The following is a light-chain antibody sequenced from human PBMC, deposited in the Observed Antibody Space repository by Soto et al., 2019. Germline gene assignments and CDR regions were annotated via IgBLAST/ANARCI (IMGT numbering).Light chain of an antibody. CDR2: SNN. V-gene: IGLV1-44*01. CDR3: AAWDDSLNGHVV. CDR1: NSNIESNT. Sequence: QSVLTQPPSASGTPGQRVTISCSGSNSNIESNTVNWYQQLPGTAPKLLIYSNNQRPSAVPDRFSGSKSGTSASLAISGLQSDDDADYYCAAWDDSLNGHVVFGGGTKLTVL. J-gene: IGLJ2*01.